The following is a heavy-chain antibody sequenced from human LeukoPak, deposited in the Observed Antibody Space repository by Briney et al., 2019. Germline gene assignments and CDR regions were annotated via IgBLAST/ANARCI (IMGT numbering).Heavy chain of an antibody. CDR1: GGSISSYY. Sequence: SETLSLTCTVSGGSISSYYWSWIRQPPGKGLEWIGYIYYSGSTNYNPSLTSRVTISVDTSKNQFSLKLSSVTAADTAVYYCARVRDYSFDIWGQGTMVTVSS. D-gene: IGHD4-17*01. V-gene: IGHV4-59*01. CDR2: IYYSGST. J-gene: IGHJ3*02. CDR3: ARVRDYSFDI.